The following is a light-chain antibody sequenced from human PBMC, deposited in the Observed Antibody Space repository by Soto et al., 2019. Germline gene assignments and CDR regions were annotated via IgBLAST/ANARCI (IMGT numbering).Light chain of an antibody. V-gene: IGLV1-40*01. CDR1: SSNIGSSFD. CDR2: GNT. J-gene: IGLJ3*02. CDR3: CSYAGSHGV. Sequence: QSVLTQPPSVSGAPGQRVTISCTGSSSNIGSSFDVHWYQHLPGTAPKLLIYGNTNRPSGVPDRFSGSKSGNTASLTISGLQAEDEADYYCCSYAGSHGVFGGGTQLTVL.